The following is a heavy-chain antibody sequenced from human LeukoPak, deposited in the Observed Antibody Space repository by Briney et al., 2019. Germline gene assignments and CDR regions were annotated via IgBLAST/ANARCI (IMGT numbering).Heavy chain of an antibody. CDR3: AKDRGAAAGTVDFDY. CDR1: GFTFSSYG. D-gene: IGHD6-13*01. J-gene: IGHJ4*02. V-gene: IGHV3-30*18. CDR2: ISYDGSNK. Sequence: GGSLRLSCAASGFTFSSYGMHWVRQAPGKGLEWVAVISYDGSNKYYADSVKGRFTISRDNSKNTLYLQTNSLRAEDTAVYYCAKDRGAAAGTVDFDYWGQGTLVTVSS.